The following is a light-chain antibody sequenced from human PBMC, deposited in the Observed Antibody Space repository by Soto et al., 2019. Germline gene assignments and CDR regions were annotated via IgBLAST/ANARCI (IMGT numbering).Light chain of an antibody. Sequence: EIVLTQSPATLSLSPGERATLSCRASQSIGLAIAWYQHKPGQAPRLLIFDASQRATGIPARFRGSGSGTDFTLSISSLEPEDFAVYYCQQRSNWPPSITFGQGTRLEIK. J-gene: IGKJ5*01. CDR2: DAS. CDR1: QSIGLA. V-gene: IGKV3-11*01. CDR3: QQRSNWPPSIT.